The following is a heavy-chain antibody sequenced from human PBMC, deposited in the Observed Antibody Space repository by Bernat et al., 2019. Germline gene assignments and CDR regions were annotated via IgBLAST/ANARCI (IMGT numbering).Heavy chain of an antibody. D-gene: IGHD3-9*01. CDR1: GFTFSGSA. Sequence: VQLVDSGGGLVQPGGSLKLSCAASGFTFSGSAMHWVRQASGKGREWVGRIRSKANSYGEAYAASVKDRLTITREDSKNTAYLEMNSLKTEGTDVYYCTRCAYDIGGAFDIWGGGTVVTVSS. CDR2: IRSKANSYGE. CDR3: TRCAYDIGGAFDI. V-gene: IGHV3-73*02. J-gene: IGHJ3*02.